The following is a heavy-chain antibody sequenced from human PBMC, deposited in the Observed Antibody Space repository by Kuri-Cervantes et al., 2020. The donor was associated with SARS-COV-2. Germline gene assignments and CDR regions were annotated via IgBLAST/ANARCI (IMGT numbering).Heavy chain of an antibody. D-gene: IGHD2-8*01. CDR3: ARHFNDCSNGVCRTYYYYSMDV. V-gene: IGHV4-59*01. J-gene: IGHJ6*02. CDR2: IYYSGDT. CDR1: GGSMRYFY. Sequence: GSLRLSCTVSGGSMRYFYWSWIRQPPGRGLEWIGYIYYSGDTDYNPSLKSRVTISIDTSKNQLSLKLSSVTAADRAVYYCARHFNDCSNGVCRTYYYYSMDVWGQGTTVTVSS.